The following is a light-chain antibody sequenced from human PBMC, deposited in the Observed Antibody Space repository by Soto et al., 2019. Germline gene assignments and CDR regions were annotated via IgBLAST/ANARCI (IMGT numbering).Light chain of an antibody. CDR3: QQYDSLLFT. J-gene: IGKJ3*01. V-gene: IGKV1-5*03. CDR2: KAS. Sequence: DIQMTQSPSTLSASVGDRVTITCRASQSISYWLAWYQRKPGKAPTLLIYKASTLNSGVPSRFSGSGSGTEFTLTIGSLQPDDFATYYCQQYDSLLFTFGPGTKVDIK. CDR1: QSISYW.